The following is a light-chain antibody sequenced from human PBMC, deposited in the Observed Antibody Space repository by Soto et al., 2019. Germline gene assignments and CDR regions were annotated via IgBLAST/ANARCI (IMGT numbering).Light chain of an antibody. CDR1: QSVSNK. CDR2: GAS. V-gene: IGKV3-15*01. Sequence: EIVMTQSPGTLSVSPGERATLSCRASQSVSNKLAWYQQRPGQAPSLLIYGASTRATGIPARFSGSGSGTACTLTISSLQSEDVAVYYCQQYNNWPPLTFGGGTKVESK. J-gene: IGKJ4*01. CDR3: QQYNNWPPLT.